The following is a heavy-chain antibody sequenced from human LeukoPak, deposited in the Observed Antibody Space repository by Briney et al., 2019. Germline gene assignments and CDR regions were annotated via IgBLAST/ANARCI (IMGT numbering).Heavy chain of an antibody. CDR1: GGSISNYF. J-gene: IGHJ5*01. D-gene: IGHD5-12*01. Sequence: SETLSLTCTVSGGSISNYFWGWIRQPPGKGLEWIGYIYYTGSTNYNPSLKSRVTISVDTAKNQFSLNVRSVTAADTAVYYCARELYSGYDSWGQGTLVTVST. CDR2: IYYTGST. V-gene: IGHV4-59*01. CDR3: ARELYSGYDS.